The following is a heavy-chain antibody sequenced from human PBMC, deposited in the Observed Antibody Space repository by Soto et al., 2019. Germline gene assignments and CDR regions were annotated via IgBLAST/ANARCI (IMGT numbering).Heavy chain of an antibody. Sequence: GGSLRLSCTASGFTFGDYAMSWFRQAPGKGLEWVGFIRSKAYGGTTEYAASVKGRFTISRDDSKSIAYLQMNSLKTEDTAVYYCTRVPSIVGAIFGPKDAFDIWGQGTMVTVSS. J-gene: IGHJ3*02. CDR3: TRVPSIVGAIFGPKDAFDI. CDR1: GFTFGDYA. V-gene: IGHV3-49*03. D-gene: IGHD1-26*01. CDR2: IRSKAYGGTT.